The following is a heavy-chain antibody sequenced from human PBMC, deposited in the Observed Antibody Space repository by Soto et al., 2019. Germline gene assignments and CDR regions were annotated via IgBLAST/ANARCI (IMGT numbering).Heavy chain of an antibody. CDR3: AREGASGYGDAFEI. Sequence: PGGSLRLSCAASGFTFISYGMHWVRQAPGKGLEWVAVIWYDGSNKYYADSVKGRFTISRDNSKNTLYLQMNSLRAEDTAVYYCAREGASGYGDAFEIWDQGTMVTVSS. D-gene: IGHD5-12*01. V-gene: IGHV3-33*01. J-gene: IGHJ3*02. CDR2: IWYDGSNK. CDR1: GFTFISYG.